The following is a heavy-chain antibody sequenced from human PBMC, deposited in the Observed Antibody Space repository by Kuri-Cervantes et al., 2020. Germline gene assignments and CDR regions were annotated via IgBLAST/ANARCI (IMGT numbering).Heavy chain of an antibody. CDR1: GFTYSDSW. CDR3: ARERPYDTDY. Sequence: GESLKISCVASGFTYSDSWMSWVRQAPGKGLEWVATIKQDGSETYYVDSVRGRFTISRDNAKNSLYLQMNSLRVEDTAVYYCARERPYDTDYWGQGTLVTVSS. D-gene: IGHD5-12*01. CDR2: IKQDGSET. V-gene: IGHV3-7*01. J-gene: IGHJ4*02.